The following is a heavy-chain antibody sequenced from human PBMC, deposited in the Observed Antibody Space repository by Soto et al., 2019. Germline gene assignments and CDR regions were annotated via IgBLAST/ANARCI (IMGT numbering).Heavy chain of an antibody. V-gene: IGHV3-23*01. D-gene: IGHD3-3*01. CDR2: ISGSGGST. Sequence: GGSLRLSCSASLFTFSSYAMSCFRQAPGKGLEWVSAISGSGGSTYYADSVKGRFTISRDNSKNTLYLQMNSLRAEDTAVYYCAKAFFASYDFWSGTNDYWGQGTLVTVSS. CDR1: LFTFSSYA. J-gene: IGHJ4*02. CDR3: AKAFFASYDFWSGTNDY.